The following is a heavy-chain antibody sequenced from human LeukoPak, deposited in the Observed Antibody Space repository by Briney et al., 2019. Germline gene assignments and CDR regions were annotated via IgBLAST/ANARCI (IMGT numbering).Heavy chain of an antibody. CDR3: ARENEWEVFDY. Sequence: KSSETLSLTCTVSGVSISSYYWSWIRQPAGKGLEWIGRIFTSGSTNYNPSLKTRVSMSVDTSKNQISLRLSSVATADTAVYYCARENEWEVFDYWGQGTLVTVSS. CDR1: GVSISSYY. V-gene: IGHV4-4*07. J-gene: IGHJ4*02. CDR2: IFTSGST. D-gene: IGHD1-26*01.